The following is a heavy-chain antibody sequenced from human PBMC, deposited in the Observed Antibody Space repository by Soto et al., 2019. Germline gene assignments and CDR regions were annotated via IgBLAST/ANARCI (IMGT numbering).Heavy chain of an antibody. CDR2: IIPIFGTA. CDR3: ARSHHTGYSYGPAPDY. J-gene: IGHJ4*02. V-gene: IGHV1-69*13. Sequence: ASVKVSCKASGGTFSSYAISWVRQAPGQGLEWMGGIIPIFGTANYAQKFQGRVTITADESTSTAYMELSSLRSEDTAVYYCARSHHTGYSYGPAPDYWGQGTLVTVS. CDR1: GGTFSSYA. D-gene: IGHD5-18*01.